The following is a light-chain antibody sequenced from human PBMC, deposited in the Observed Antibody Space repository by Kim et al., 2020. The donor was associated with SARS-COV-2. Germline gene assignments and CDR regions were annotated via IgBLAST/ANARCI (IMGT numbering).Light chain of an antibody. CDR3: TSYTGADIVL. CDR1: SSLVGDYNY. CDR2: DVS. Sequence: GQSLTISCTGTSSLVGDYNYVSWYQQHPDKAPKLIIYDVSYRPSGVSTRFSGSKSGNTASLTISWLQAADEADYYCTSYTGADIVLFGGGTQLTVL. V-gene: IGLV2-14*03. J-gene: IGLJ3*02.